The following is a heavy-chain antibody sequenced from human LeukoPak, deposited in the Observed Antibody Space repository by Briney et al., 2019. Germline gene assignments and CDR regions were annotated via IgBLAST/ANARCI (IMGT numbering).Heavy chain of an antibody. J-gene: IGHJ6*02. CDR3: ARGGLGYCSGGSCYHYYYGMDV. CDR1: GGSISSSNW. Sequence: SETLSLTCAVSGGSISSSNWWSWVRQPPGKGLEWIGEIYHSGSTNYNPSLKSRVTISVDKSKNQFSLKLSSVTAADTAVYYCARGGLGYCSGGSCYHYYYGMDVWGQGTTVTVSS. D-gene: IGHD2-15*01. V-gene: IGHV4-4*02. CDR2: IYHSGST.